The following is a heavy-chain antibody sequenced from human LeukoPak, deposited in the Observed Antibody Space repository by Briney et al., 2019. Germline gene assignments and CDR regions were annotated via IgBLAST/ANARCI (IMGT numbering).Heavy chain of an antibody. CDR3: ARESTYYDSSGYGEIFDY. J-gene: IGHJ4*02. D-gene: IGHD3-22*01. Sequence: PSETLSLTCTVSGGSMNSGSYYRSWIRQPAGKGLEWIGRIYTTDSANYNPSLKSRVTISLDTSKNQFSLKLSSVTAADTAVYYCARESTYYDSSGYGEIFDYWGQGTLVTVSS. CDR2: IYTTDSA. V-gene: IGHV4-61*02. CDR1: GGSMNSGSYY.